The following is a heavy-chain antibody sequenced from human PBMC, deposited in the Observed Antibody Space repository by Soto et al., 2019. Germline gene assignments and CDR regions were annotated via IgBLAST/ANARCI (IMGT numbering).Heavy chain of an antibody. Sequence: LRLSCAASGFTFSSYGMHWVRQAPGKGLEWVAVISYDGSNKYYADSVKGRFTISRDNSKNTLYLQMNSLRAEDTAVYYCAKDLIAVAGNNYWGQGTLVTVSS. J-gene: IGHJ4*02. CDR1: GFTFSSYG. CDR2: ISYDGSNK. CDR3: AKDLIAVAGNNY. D-gene: IGHD6-19*01. V-gene: IGHV3-30*18.